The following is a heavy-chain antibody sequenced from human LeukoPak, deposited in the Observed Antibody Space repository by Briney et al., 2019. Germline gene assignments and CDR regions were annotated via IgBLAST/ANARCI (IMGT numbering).Heavy chain of an antibody. CDR1: GYTFTNFG. CDR3: ARDGVLGVWGSYRILDY. V-gene: IGHV1-18*01. D-gene: IGHD3-16*02. Sequence: ASVKVSCKASGYTFTNFGLTWVRQALGQGLEWMGWISPYNGNTNYPQKLQGRVTMTTDTSTSTAYMELRSLRSDDTAVYYCARDGVLGVWGSYRILDYWGQGTLVTVSS. J-gene: IGHJ4*02. CDR2: ISPYNGNT.